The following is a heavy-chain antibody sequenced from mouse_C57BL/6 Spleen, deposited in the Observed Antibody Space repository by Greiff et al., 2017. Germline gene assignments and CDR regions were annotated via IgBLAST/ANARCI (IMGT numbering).Heavy chain of an antibody. J-gene: IGHJ3*01. D-gene: IGHD4-1*01. CDR3: ARGDWGFAY. CDR1: GYTFTSYW. CDR2: IYPGSGST. Sequence: VQRVESGAELVKPGASVKMSCKASGYTFTSYWITWVKQRPGQGLEWIGDIYPGSGSTNYNEKFKSKATLTVDTSSSTAYMQRSSLTSEDSAVYYCARGDWGFAYWGQGTLVTVSA. V-gene: IGHV1-55*01.